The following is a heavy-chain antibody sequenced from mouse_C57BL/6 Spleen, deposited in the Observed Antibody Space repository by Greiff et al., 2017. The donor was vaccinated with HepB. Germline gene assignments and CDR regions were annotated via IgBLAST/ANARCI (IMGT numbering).Heavy chain of an antibody. Sequence: EVKLVESGGGLVKPGGSLKLSCAASGFTFSSYTMSWVRQTPEKRLEWVATISGGGGSTYYPDSVKGRFTISRDNAKNTLYLQMSSLRSEDTALYYCARHVTTAFYFDYWGQGTTLTVSS. CDR3: ARHVTTAFYFDY. CDR2: ISGGGGST. CDR1: GFTFSSYT. V-gene: IGHV5-9*01. J-gene: IGHJ2*01. D-gene: IGHD1-2*01.